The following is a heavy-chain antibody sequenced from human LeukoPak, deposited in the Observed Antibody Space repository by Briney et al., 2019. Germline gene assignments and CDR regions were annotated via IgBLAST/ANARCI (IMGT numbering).Heavy chain of an antibody. CDR3: AREFPELEHWAFDI. Sequence: SVKVSCKASGGTFSSYAISWVRQAPGQGLEWMGGIIPIFGTANYAQKFQGRVTITADEHTSAAYMELSSLRSEDTAVYYCAREFPELEHWAFDIWGQGTMVTVSS. V-gene: IGHV1-69*13. D-gene: IGHD1/OR15-1a*01. CDR1: GGTFSSYA. CDR2: IIPIFGTA. J-gene: IGHJ3*02.